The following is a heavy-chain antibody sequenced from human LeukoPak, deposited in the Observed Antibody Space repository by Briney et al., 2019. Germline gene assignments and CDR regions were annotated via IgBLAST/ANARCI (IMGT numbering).Heavy chain of an antibody. Sequence: VASVKVSCKASGGTFSSYAISWVRQAPGQGLEWMGRIIPILGIANYAQKFQGRVTITADKSTSTAYMELSSLGSEDTAVYYCARTSGVDIVYFDYWGQGTLVTVSS. J-gene: IGHJ4*02. CDR2: IIPILGIA. CDR3: ARTSGVDIVYFDY. V-gene: IGHV1-69*04. CDR1: GGTFSSYA. D-gene: IGHD2-15*01.